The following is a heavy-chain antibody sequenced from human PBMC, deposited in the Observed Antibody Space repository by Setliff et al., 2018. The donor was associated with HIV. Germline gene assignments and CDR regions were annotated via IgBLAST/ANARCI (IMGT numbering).Heavy chain of an antibody. CDR2: ISHSGGT. CDR1: GGPFSDFF. V-gene: IGHV4-34*01. J-gene: IGHJ4*02. Sequence: SETLSLTCAVSGGPFSDFFWTWVRQPPGEGLEWIGEISHSGGTNYNPSLESRLTISIDTSRNQLSLRLTSVSVADTAVYFCARRPPYSSSPRDFFDFWGPGTLVTVSS. D-gene: IGHD6-6*01. CDR3: ARRPPYSSSPRDFFDF.